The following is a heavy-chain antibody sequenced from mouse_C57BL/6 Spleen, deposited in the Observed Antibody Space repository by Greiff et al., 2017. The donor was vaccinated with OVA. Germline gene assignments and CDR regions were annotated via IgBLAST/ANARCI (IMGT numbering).Heavy chain of an antibody. J-gene: IGHJ2*01. V-gene: IGHV5-4*01. CDR2: ISDGGSYT. CDR3: ARDRLRTFDY. Sequence: EVMLVESGRGLVKPGGSLKLSCAASGFTFSSYAMSWVRQTPEKRLEWVATISDGGSYTYYPDNVKGRFTISRDNAKNNLYLQMSHLKSEDTAMYYCARDRLRTFDYWGQGTTLTVSS. D-gene: IGHD1-1*01. CDR1: GFTFSSYA.